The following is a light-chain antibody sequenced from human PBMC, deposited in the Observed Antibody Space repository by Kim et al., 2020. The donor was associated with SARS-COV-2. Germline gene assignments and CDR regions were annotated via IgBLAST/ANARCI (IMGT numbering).Light chain of an antibody. Sequence: GQSITIACTETSSDVGRYDYVYWYQQHPDKAPKLLIHDVTNRPSGISNRFSGSKAGNTASLTISVLQAEDEADYYCSSYTSSNTRLFGGGTKVTVL. V-gene: IGLV2-14*03. CDR3: SSYTSSNTRL. CDR2: DVT. J-gene: IGLJ1*01. CDR1: SSDVGRYDY.